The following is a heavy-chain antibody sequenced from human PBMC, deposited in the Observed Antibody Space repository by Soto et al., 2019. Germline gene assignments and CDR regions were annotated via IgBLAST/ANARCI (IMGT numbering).Heavy chain of an antibody. D-gene: IGHD3-9*01. CDR1: GGSISSGGYY. CDR3: ARVVGEYYDILTGYSPFFDY. CDR2: IYYSGST. Sequence: PSETLSLTCTVSGGSISSGGYYWSWIRQHPGKGLEWIGYIYYSGSTYYNPSLKSRVTISVDTSKNQFSLKLSSVTAADMAVYYCARVVGEYYDILTGYSPFFDYWGQGTLVTVSS. J-gene: IGHJ4*02. V-gene: IGHV4-31*03.